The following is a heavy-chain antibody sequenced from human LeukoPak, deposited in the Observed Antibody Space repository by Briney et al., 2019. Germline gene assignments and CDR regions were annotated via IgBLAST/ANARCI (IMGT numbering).Heavy chain of an antibody. D-gene: IGHD3-10*01. V-gene: IGHV3-74*01. CDR1: KFSFSSYW. CDR3: ARARITMVRGPSASDY. J-gene: IGHJ4*02. CDR2: INSDGSRT. Sequence: GGSLRLSCAASKFSFSSYWMHWVRQAPGKGLVRVSRINSDGSRTNYADSVKGRFTISRDNAKNTLYLQMSSLRAEDTAVYYCARARITMVRGPSASDYWGQGTLVTVSS.